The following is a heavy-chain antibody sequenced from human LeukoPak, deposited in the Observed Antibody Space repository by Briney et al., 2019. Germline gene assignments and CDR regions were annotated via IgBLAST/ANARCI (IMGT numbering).Heavy chain of an antibody. V-gene: IGHV4-34*01. CDR1: GGSFSGFF. J-gene: IGHJ4*02. D-gene: IGHD3-22*01. Sequence: PSETLSLTCAVYGGSFSGFFWSWIRQPPGKGLEWIGEISHSGSTYYNPSLESRVTISVDSSKNQFSLILTSVTAADTAVYYCATLGEYYDSSGYYYNWGQGTLVTVSS. CDR3: ATLGEYYDSSGYYYN. CDR2: ISHSGST.